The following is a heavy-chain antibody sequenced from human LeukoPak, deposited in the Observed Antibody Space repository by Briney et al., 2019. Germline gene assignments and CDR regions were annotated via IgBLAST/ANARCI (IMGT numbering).Heavy chain of an antibody. CDR3: ARDRVHYYGSGSDNWFDP. CDR2: ISAYNGNT. V-gene: IGHV1-18*01. J-gene: IGHJ5*02. D-gene: IGHD3-10*01. CDR1: GYTFPSYG. Sequence: ASVKVSCKASGYTFPSYGISWVRQAPGQGLEWMGWISAYNGNTNYAQKLQGRVTMTTDTSTSTAYMELRSLRSDDTAVYYCARDRVHYYGSGSDNWFDPWGQGTLVTVSS.